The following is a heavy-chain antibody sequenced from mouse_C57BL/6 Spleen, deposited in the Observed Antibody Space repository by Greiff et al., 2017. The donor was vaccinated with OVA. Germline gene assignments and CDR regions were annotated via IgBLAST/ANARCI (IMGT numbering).Heavy chain of an antibody. CDR2: IYPGDGDT. Sequence: VKLVESGPELVKPGASVKISCKASGYAFSSSWMNWVKQRPGKGLEWIGRIYPGDGDTNYNGKFKGKATLTADKSSSTAYMQLSSLTSEDSAVYFCASYRVLYAMDYWGQGTSVTVSS. D-gene: IGHD2-12*01. V-gene: IGHV1-82*01. J-gene: IGHJ4*01. CDR1: GYAFSSSW. CDR3: ASYRVLYAMDY.